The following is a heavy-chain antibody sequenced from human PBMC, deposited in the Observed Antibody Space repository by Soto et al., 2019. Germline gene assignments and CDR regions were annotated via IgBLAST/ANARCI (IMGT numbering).Heavy chain of an antibody. D-gene: IGHD1-7*01. J-gene: IGHJ5*02. CDR2: IYYSGST. V-gene: IGHV4-59*01. CDR1: GGSISSYY. Sequence: SETLSLTCTVSGGSISSYYWSWVRQPPGKGLEWIWYIYYSGSTKYNPSLRSRVTISVDTSKNQFSLKLSSVTAAETAVYYCARETGTSDHGGTTKVWFDPWGQGTLVTVSS. CDR3: ARETGTSDHGGTTKVWFDP.